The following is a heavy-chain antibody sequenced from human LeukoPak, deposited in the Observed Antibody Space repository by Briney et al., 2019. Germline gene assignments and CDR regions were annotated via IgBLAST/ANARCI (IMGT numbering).Heavy chain of an antibody. CDR3: ARDLLRVGGASGSSMGGY. CDR2: ISGSGGST. CDR1: GFTFSSYA. J-gene: IGHJ4*02. D-gene: IGHD1-26*01. V-gene: IGHV3-23*01. Sequence: GGSLRLSCAASGFTFSSYAMSWVRQAPGKGLEWVSAISGSGGSTYYADSVKGRFTISRDNSKNTLYLQMNSLRAEDTAVYYCARDLLRVGGASGSSMGGYWGQGTLVTVSS.